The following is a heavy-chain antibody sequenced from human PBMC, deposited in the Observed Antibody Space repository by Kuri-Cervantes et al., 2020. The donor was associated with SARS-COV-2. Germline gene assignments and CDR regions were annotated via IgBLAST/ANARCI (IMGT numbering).Heavy chain of an antibody. CDR3: ARGGRYYFDY. V-gene: IGHV3-48*01. D-gene: IGHD1-26*01. Sequence: GESLKISCVASGFPFSSNSMNWVRQAPGKGLEWVSYISGSGFSIYYADSLKGRFTISRDNAKNSLYLQMNSLTAEDTAVYYCARGGRYYFDYWGQGSLVTVS. CDR1: GFPFSSNS. CDR2: ISGSGFSI. J-gene: IGHJ4*02.